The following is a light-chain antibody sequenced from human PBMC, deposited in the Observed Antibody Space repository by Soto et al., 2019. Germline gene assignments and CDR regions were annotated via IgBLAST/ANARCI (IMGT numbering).Light chain of an antibody. Sequence: QTVVTQPPSASGTPGQRVTISCSGRSSNIESNTVNWYQHLPGTSPKLVIHTDDQRPSGVPDRFSASKSGTSASLAIGDLHSEDEADYYCATWDDILRGLVFGGGTKLTVL. CDR3: ATWDDILRGLV. CDR2: TDD. J-gene: IGLJ3*02. CDR1: SSNIESNT. V-gene: IGLV1-44*01.